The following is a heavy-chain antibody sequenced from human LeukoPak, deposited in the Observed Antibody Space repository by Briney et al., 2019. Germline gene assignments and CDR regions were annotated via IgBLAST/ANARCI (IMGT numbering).Heavy chain of an antibody. Sequence: GGSLRLSCAASGFTFSSYSMNWVRQAPGKGLEWVSSISSSSSYIYYADSVKGRFTISRDNAKNSLYLQMNSLRAEDTAVYYCARDPRGERELYYYGMDVWGKGTTVTVSS. CDR1: GFTFSSYS. CDR2: ISSSSSYI. CDR3: ARDPRGERELYYYGMDV. J-gene: IGHJ6*04. D-gene: IGHD1-26*01. V-gene: IGHV3-21*01.